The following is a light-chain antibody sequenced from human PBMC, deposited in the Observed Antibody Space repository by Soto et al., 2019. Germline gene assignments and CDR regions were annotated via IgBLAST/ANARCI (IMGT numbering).Light chain of an antibody. J-gene: IGKJ4*01. CDR2: AAS. V-gene: IGKV1-9*01. CDR3: QQLLICPST. Sequence: IQLTQARSSLSASVGDRVTITCRASQDIAIYLAWYQQKPREAPKLLIYAASTLYGGVPSRFRGSGSGTDFALTITSLQAEDFATYHCQQLLICPSTFGGRNKVDI. CDR1: QDIAIY.